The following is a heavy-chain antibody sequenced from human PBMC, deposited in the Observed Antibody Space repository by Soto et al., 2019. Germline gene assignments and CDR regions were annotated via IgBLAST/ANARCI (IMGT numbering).Heavy chain of an antibody. V-gene: IGHV1-18*04. Sequence: ASVKVSCKASGYTFTSYGIVWVRQAPGQGLEWMGWISPYSGETRYAEKFQDRVTLTTDTSTKTADMDLRNLKSDDTAVYWCARGPVAGSDFWG. CDR3: ARGPVAGSDF. D-gene: IGHD6-19*01. CDR1: GYTFTSYG. CDR2: ISPYSGET. J-gene: IGHJ4*01.